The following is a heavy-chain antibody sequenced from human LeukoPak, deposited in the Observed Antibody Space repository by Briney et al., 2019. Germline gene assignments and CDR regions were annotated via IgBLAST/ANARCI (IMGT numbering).Heavy chain of an antibody. CDR2: INHSGST. D-gene: IGHD6-13*01. CDR3: ARGRRHSSSWYYAGSNWFDP. CDR1: GGSFSGYY. V-gene: IGHV4-34*01. J-gene: IGHJ5*02. Sequence: SETLSLTCAVYGGSFSGYYWSWIRQPPGKGLEWIGEINHSGSTNYNPSLKSRVTISVDTSKNQFSLRLSSVTAADTAVYYCARGRRHSSSWYYAGSNWFDPWGQGTLVTVSS.